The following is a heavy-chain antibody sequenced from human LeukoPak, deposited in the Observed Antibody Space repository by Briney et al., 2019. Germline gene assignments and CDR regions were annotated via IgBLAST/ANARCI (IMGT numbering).Heavy chain of an antibody. J-gene: IGHJ4*02. Sequence: GGSLRLSCAASGFTFSSYGMHWVRQAPGKGLEWVAVISYDGSNKYYADSVKGRFTISRDNSKNTLYLQMSSLRAEDTAVYYCVNSVDTAMVNLTPLTLDYWGQGTLVTVSS. V-gene: IGHV3-30*18. CDR1: GFTFSSYG. CDR3: VNSVDTAMVNLTPLTLDY. D-gene: IGHD5-18*01. CDR2: ISYDGSNK.